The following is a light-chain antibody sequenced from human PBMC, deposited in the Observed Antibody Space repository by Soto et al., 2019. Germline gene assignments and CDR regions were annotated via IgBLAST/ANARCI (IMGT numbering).Light chain of an antibody. CDR2: EVT. V-gene: IGLV2-14*01. J-gene: IGLJ7*01. CDR3: SSYTTTSTAV. Sequence: QSALTQPASVSGSPGQSITISCTGTSSDIGAYNYVSWYQQYPGKAPKLMIYEVTNQPSGVSNRFSGSKSGNTASLTISGLQAEDEADYYCSSYTTTSTAVFGGGTQLTVL. CDR1: SSDIGAYNY.